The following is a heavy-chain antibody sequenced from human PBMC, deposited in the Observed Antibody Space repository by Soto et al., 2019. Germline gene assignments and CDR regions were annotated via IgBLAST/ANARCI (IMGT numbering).Heavy chain of an antibody. CDR2: ISGSGGST. J-gene: IGHJ4*02. V-gene: IGHV3-23*01. Sequence: GGSLRLSCAASGFTFSSYAMSWIRQAPGKGLEWVSAISGSGGSTYYADSVKGRFTISRDNSKNTLYLQMNSLRAEDTAVYYCAKRIVLVPAAFAYWGQGTLVTVSS. CDR1: GFTFSSYA. CDR3: AKRIVLVPAAFAY. D-gene: IGHD2-2*01.